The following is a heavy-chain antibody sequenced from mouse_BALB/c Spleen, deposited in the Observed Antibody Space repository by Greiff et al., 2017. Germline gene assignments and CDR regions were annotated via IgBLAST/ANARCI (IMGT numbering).Heavy chain of an antibody. CDR2: IWAGGST. V-gene: IGHV2-9*02. J-gene: IGHJ1*01. D-gene: IGHD2-3*01. CDR3: ARDEGDGYYGYFDV. Sequence: VKLMESGPGLVAPSQSLSITCTVSGFSLTSYGVHWVRQPPGKGLEWLGVIWAGGSTNYNSALMSRLSISKDNSKSQVFLKMNSLQTDDTAMYYCARDEGDGYYGYFDVWGAGTTVTVSS. CDR1: GFSLTSYG.